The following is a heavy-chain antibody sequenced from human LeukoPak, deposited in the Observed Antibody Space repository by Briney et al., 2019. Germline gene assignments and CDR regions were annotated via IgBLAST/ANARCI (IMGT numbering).Heavy chain of an antibody. V-gene: IGHV1-69*13. J-gene: IGHJ4*02. Sequence: ASVKVSCKASGGTFSSYAISWVRQAPGQGLEWMGGIIPIFGTANYAQKFQGRVTITADESTSTAYMELSSLRSEDTAVYYCARKAVAGYCFDYWGQGTLVTVSS. CDR3: ARKAVAGYCFDY. CDR1: GGTFSSYA. D-gene: IGHD6-19*01. CDR2: IIPIFGTA.